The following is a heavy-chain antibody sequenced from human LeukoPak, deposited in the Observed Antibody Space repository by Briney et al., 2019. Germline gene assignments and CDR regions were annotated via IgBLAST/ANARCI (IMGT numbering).Heavy chain of an antibody. V-gene: IGHV3-48*02. CDR1: GFTFSTYT. CDR3: AGGPYGDYVDAFDI. D-gene: IGHD4-17*01. Sequence: GGSLRLSCAAFGFTFSTYTMNWVRQAPGKGLEWLSYITSSSSTIYYADSVKGRFTISRDNAKNSLYLQMNSLRDEDTAVYYCAGGPYGDYVDAFDIWGQGTMVTVSS. J-gene: IGHJ3*02. CDR2: ITSSSSTI.